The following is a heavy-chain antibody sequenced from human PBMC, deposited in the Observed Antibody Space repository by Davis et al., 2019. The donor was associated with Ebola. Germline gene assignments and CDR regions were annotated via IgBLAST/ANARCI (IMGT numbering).Heavy chain of an antibody. Sequence: GESLKISCKASGYSFTFFWIGWVRQVPGRGLEWMAIIYPGDSDTRYSPSFQGQVTISADKSISTAYLQWSSLKASDTAIYYCARQESLYGYIDYWGQGTLVTVSS. D-gene: IGHD5-18*01. V-gene: IGHV5-51*01. CDR1: GYSFTFFW. CDR2: IYPGDSDT. J-gene: IGHJ4*02. CDR3: ARQESLYGYIDY.